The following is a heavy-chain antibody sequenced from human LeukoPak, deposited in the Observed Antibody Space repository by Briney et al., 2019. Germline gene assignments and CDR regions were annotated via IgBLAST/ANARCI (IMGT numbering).Heavy chain of an antibody. CDR3: ARATSSSWYLVYFDY. J-gene: IGHJ4*02. Sequence: SETLSLTCTVSGCSISSGGYFWSWIRQHPGKCLEWLRYIYYSGSTYYNPSLKSRVTISVDTSKNQFSLKLSSVTAADTAVYYCARATSSSWYLVYFDYWGQGTLVTVSS. CDR2: IYYSGST. D-gene: IGHD6-13*01. V-gene: IGHV4-31*03. CDR1: GCSISSGGYF.